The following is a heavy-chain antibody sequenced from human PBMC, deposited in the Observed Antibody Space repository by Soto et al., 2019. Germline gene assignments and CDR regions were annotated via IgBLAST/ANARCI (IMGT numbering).Heavy chain of an antibody. Sequence: GESLKISCKGSGYSFTNYWIGWVRQMPGKGLEWMGIIYPYNSDSTYSPSFQGQVTFSADKSISTAYLQWSSLKASDTAIYYCARGNNYHYGMDVWGQGTTATVSS. CDR2: IYPYNSDS. CDR3: ARGNNYHYGMDV. J-gene: IGHJ6*02. CDR1: GYSFTNYW. V-gene: IGHV5-51*01.